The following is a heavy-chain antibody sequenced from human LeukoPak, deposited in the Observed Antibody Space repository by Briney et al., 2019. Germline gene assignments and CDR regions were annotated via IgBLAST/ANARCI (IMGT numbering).Heavy chain of an antibody. CDR3: ATHLSGYYLCYAFDF. CDR1: GDSISNYY. Sequence: SETLSLTCNLSGDSISNYYWSWIRHPPRKGLEWIGSIDTSGSTNFNPSLKSRVTISVDTSKNQFSLNLTSVTAADRAVYYCATHLSGYYLCYAFDFWGQGTMVTVSS. D-gene: IGHD3-22*01. J-gene: IGHJ3*01. CDR2: IDTSGST. V-gene: IGHV4-4*09.